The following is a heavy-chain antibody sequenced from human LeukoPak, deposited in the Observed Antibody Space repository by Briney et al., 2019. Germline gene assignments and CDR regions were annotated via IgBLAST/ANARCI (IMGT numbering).Heavy chain of an antibody. Sequence: GGSLRLSCAASGFTFDTFSMFWFRQAPGKGLEWVSLIGGDGGLSFYADSVKDRFTISRDNSRNYVYLEMNSLRAEDTAVYYCATSTIFGVVRGGDDDAFDIWGQGTMVTVSS. CDR1: GFTFDTFS. J-gene: IGHJ3*02. V-gene: IGHV3-43*02. CDR3: ATSTIFGVVRGGDDDAFDI. D-gene: IGHD3-3*01. CDR2: IGGDGGLS.